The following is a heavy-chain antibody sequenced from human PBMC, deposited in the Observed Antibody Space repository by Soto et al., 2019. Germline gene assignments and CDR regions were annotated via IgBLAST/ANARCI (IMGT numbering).Heavy chain of an antibody. CDR3: ARGKYGSENSGHDPLDY. D-gene: IGHD5-12*01. J-gene: IGHJ4*02. Sequence: KPSETLSLTCTVSGGSISSKNWSWIRQPPGKGLEWIGYIYYSGSTNYNPSLKSRVTISVDMSKNQFSLKLSSVTAADTAVYYCARGKYGSENSGHDPLDYWGQGTLVTVSS. CDR2: IYYSGST. V-gene: IGHV4-59*01. CDR1: GGSISSKN.